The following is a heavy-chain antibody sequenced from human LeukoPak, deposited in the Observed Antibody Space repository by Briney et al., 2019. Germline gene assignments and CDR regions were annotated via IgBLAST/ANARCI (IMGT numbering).Heavy chain of an antibody. Sequence: GGSLRLSCVMSGFTFSNYAMNWVRQAPGKGLEWVSDISTSSDSTYHIESVRGRFTISRDNSKNTLYLQMNSLRVDDTAVYYCASGPYGGVFDNWGQGTLVTVSS. CDR1: GFTFSNYA. CDR2: ISTSSDST. J-gene: IGHJ4*02. D-gene: IGHD4/OR15-4a*01. CDR3: ASGPYGGVFDN. V-gene: IGHV3-23*01.